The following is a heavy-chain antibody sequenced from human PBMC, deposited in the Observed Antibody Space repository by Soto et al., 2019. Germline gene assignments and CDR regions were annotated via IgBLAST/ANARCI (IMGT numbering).Heavy chain of an antibody. V-gene: IGHV4-4*02. D-gene: IGHD6-13*01. Sequence: PSETLSLTCAVSGASISTINWWSWVRQPPGMGLEWIGEIYHDGSTNYNPSLKSRISISLDKSKNEFSLKLSSVTAADTAVYFCARGGSSIWLRIFHQWGQGTLVTVS. J-gene: IGHJ1*01. CDR2: IYHDGST. CDR1: GASISTINW. CDR3: ARGGSSIWLRIFHQ.